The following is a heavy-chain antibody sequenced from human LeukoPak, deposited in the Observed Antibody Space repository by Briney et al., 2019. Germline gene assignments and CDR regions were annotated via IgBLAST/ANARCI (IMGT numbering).Heavy chain of an antibody. J-gene: IGHJ4*02. D-gene: IGHD1-14*01. CDR3: ARQTPYNGNHYFDY. CDR1: GGSVIGHY. Sequence: SETLSLTCTVSGGSVIGHYWSWIRQTPGKELEWIAYIYSHENTNYSPSLNGRATISEDTSKNQVSLKVRSVTTADTAVYYCARQTPYNGNHYFDYWGQGILVTVSS. V-gene: IGHV4-4*09. CDR2: IYSHENT.